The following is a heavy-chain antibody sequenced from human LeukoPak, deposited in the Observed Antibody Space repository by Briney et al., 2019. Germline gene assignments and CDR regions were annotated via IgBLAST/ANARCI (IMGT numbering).Heavy chain of an antibody. CDR3: ARDLDRYCSGGSCYGPDY. Sequence: GGSLRLSCAASGFTFSSYGMHWVRQAPGKGLEGVAVIWYDGSNKYYADSVKGRFTISRDNSKNTLYLQMNSLRAEDTAVYYCARDLDRYCSGGSCYGPDYWGQGTLVTVSS. V-gene: IGHV3-33*01. D-gene: IGHD2-15*01. CDR1: GFTFSSYG. CDR2: IWYDGSNK. J-gene: IGHJ4*02.